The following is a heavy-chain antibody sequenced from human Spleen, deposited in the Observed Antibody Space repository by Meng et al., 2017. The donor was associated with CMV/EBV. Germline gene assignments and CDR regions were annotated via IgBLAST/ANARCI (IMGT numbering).Heavy chain of an antibody. Sequence: YVWGWTRQPPGEGLEWIGSIYYSGRTYYNPSLKSRVTISVDTSKNQFSLKLSSVTAADTAVYYCAREGLVPEGLLEWLDFSPKFFDYWGQGTLVTVSS. CDR3: AREGLVPEGLLEWLDFSPKFFDY. D-gene: IGHD3-3*01. CDR2: IYYSGRT. V-gene: IGHV4-39*07. J-gene: IGHJ4*02. CDR1: YV.